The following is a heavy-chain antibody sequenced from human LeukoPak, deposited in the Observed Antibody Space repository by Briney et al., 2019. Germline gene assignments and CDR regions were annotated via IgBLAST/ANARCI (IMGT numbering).Heavy chain of an antibody. CDR2: ISSSSSYT. J-gene: IGHJ5*02. V-gene: IGHV3-21*05. CDR1: GLTFSSFW. Sequence: PGGSLRLSCAASGLTFSSFWIHWVRQAPGKGLEWVSYISSSSSYTNYADSVKGRFTISRDNAKSSLYLQMNSLRAEDTAVYHCARDRYCSGGSCYGWFDPWGQGTLVTVSS. CDR3: ARDRYCSGGSCYGWFDP. D-gene: IGHD2-15*01.